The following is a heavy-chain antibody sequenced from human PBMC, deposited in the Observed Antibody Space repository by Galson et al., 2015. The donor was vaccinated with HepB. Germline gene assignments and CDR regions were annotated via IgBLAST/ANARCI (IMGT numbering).Heavy chain of an antibody. J-gene: IGHJ3*02. D-gene: IGHD3-22*01. Sequence: PALVKPTQTLTLTCTFSGFSLSTSGMCVSWIRQPPGKALEWLALIDWDDDKYYSTSLKSRLTISKVTSKNQVVLTMTNMDPVDTATYYCARIGLSGYYYDSSGFDIWGQGTMVTVSS. CDR3: ARIGLSGYYYDSSGFDI. V-gene: IGHV2-70*01. CDR1: GFSLSTSGMC. CDR2: IDWDDDK.